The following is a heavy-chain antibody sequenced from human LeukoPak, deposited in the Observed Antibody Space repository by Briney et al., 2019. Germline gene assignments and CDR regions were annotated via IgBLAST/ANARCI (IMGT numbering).Heavy chain of an antibody. CDR2: IYYSGST. Sequence: SETLSLTCTVSGGSISSGDYYWSWIRQPPGKGLEWIGYIYYSGSTYYNPSLKSRVTISVDTSKNQFSLKLSSVTAADTAVDYCARGQLLWFGELSPPNYYCMDVWGQGTTVTVSS. CDR3: ARGQLLWFGELSPPNYYCMDV. CDR1: GGSISSGDYY. V-gene: IGHV4-30-4*01. D-gene: IGHD3-10*01. J-gene: IGHJ6*02.